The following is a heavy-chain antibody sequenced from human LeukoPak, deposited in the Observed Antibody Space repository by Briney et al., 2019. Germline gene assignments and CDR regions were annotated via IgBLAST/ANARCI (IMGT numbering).Heavy chain of an antibody. CDR3: TVHYLGYCSGGSYYCYYGMDV. D-gene: IGHD2-15*01. CDR1: GFTFSNAW. J-gene: IGHJ6*02. V-gene: IGHV3-15*07. Sequence: GGSLRLSCAASGFTFSNAWMNWVRQAPGKGLEWVGRIKSKTDGGTTDYAAPVKGRFTISRDDSKNTLYLQMNSLKTEDTAVYYCTVHYLGYCSGGSYYCYYGMDVWGQGTTVTVSS. CDR2: IKSKTDGGTT.